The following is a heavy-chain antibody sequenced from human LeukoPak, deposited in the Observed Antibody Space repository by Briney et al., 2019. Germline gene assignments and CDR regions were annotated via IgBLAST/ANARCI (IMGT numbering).Heavy chain of an antibody. CDR2: ISGSGGST. D-gene: IGHD6-19*01. CDR1: GFTFSSYS. J-gene: IGHJ4*02. CDR3: ATTSGWYVMPPIFDY. Sequence: GRSLRLSCAASGFTFSSYSMSWVRQAPGKGLEWVSAISGSGGSTYYADSVKRRFTTSRDNSKNTLHLQINSLRADDTAVYYCATTSGWYVMPPIFDYWGQGTLVTVSS. V-gene: IGHV3-23*01.